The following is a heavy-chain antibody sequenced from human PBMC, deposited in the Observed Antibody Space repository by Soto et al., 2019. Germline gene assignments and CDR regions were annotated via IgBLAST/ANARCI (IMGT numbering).Heavy chain of an antibody. CDR3: ARAGHVVVVTAALDY. CDR2: VNPSGGHT. D-gene: IGHD2-21*02. J-gene: IGHJ4*02. Sequence: QVQLMQSGAEVKKPGASVKVSCKASGDTFTAYYIHWVRQAPGQGLEWMGTVNPSGGHTTYAQHFLGRVTMTRDTATSTLYMELTSLTSEDTAAYYCARAGHVVVVTAALDYWGQGTLVTVSS. CDR1: GDTFTAYY. V-gene: IGHV1-46*01.